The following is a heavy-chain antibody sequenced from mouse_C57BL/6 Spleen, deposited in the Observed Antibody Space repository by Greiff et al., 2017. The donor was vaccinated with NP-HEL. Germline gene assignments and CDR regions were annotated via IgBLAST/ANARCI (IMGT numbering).Heavy chain of an antibody. CDR3: ARYSGPLDY. J-gene: IGHJ2*01. CDR1: GFTFTDYY. Sequence: EVKLQESGGGLVQPGGSLSLSCAASGFTFTDYYMSWVRQPPGKALEWLGFIRNKANGYTTEYSASVKGRFTISRGNSQSILYLQMNALRAEDSATYYCARYSGPLDYWGQGTTLTVSS. CDR2: IRNKANGYTT. V-gene: IGHV7-3*01.